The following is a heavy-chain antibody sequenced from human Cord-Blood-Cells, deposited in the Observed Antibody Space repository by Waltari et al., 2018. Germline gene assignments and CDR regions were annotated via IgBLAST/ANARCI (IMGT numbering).Heavy chain of an antibody. CDR1: GYTFTGNY. V-gene: IGHV1-2*02. CDR3: ARAWYSSSWYDY. CDR2: INPNSGGT. D-gene: IGHD6-13*01. J-gene: IGHJ4*02. Sequence: QVQLVQSGAEVKKPGASVTVSCKDSGYTFTGNYIHWVRQAPGQGIEWMGWINPNSGGTNYAQKFQGRVTMTRDTSISTAYMELSRLRSDDTAVYYCARAWYSSSWYDYWGQGTLVTVSS.